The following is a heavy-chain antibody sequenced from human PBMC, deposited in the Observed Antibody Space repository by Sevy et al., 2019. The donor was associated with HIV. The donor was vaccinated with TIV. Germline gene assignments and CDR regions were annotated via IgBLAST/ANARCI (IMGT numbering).Heavy chain of an antibody. CDR2: INHSGST. Sequence: SETLSLTCAVYGGSFSGYYWSRIRQPPGKGLEWIGEINHSGSTNYNPSLKSRVTISVDTSKNQFSLKLSSVTAADTAVYYCARGTYYYDSSGYYYFSYYYYGMDVWGQGTTVTVSS. J-gene: IGHJ6*02. CDR1: GGSFSGYY. CDR3: ARGTYYYDSSGYYYFSYYYYGMDV. D-gene: IGHD3-22*01. V-gene: IGHV4-34*01.